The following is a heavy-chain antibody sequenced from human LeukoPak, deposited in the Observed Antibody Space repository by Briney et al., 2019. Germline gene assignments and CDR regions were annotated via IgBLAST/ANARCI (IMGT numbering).Heavy chain of an antibody. CDR3: ARDYLELLGGGHYFDY. D-gene: IGHD1-26*01. V-gene: IGHV1-18*01. J-gene: IGHJ4*02. Sequence: ASVKVSCKAPGYTFTSYAISWVRQAPRQGLEWMGWISTYNGNINYAQKLQGKVTMTTDTSTSTAYMELRSLRSDDTAVYYCARDYLELLGGGHYFDYWGQGTLVTVSS. CDR1: GYTFTSYA. CDR2: ISTYNGNI.